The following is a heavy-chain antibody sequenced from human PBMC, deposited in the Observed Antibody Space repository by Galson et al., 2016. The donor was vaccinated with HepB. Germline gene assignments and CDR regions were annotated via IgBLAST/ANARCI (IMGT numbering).Heavy chain of an antibody. V-gene: IGHV1-18*01. Sequence: SVKVSCKASGYSFTSYAFSWMRQAPGQGLEWMGWISAYNGNTKYAQKFQDRVTMTTDTWTNTSYMELRSLRSDDTAVYYCARDPKVIYGDYANIGGRDFWGQGTLVTVSS. CDR3: ARDPKVIYGDYANIGGRDF. CDR2: ISAYNGNT. J-gene: IGHJ4*02. CDR1: GYSFTSYA. D-gene: IGHD4-17*01.